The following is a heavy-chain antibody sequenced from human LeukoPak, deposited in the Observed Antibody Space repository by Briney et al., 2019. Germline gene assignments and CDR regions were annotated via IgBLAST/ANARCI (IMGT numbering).Heavy chain of an antibody. V-gene: IGHV3-30*02. CDR3: ARGATGIAAADDY. CDR2: IQADGGNK. CDR1: GFTFRNSD. D-gene: IGHD6-13*01. Sequence: GGSLRLSCAASGFTFRNSDMHWVRQAPGKGPEWVAFIQADGGNKYYADSVKGRFTISRDNSKNTLYLQMNSLRAEDTAVYYCARGATGIAAADDYWGQGTLVTVSS. J-gene: IGHJ4*02.